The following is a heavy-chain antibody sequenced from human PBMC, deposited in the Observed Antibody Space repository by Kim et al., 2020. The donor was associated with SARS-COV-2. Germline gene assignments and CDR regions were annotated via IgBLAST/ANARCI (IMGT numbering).Heavy chain of an antibody. CDR2: IYYSGRA. Sequence: SETLSLTCSVSGGSVASGGYYWSWIRQHPGKGLEWVGYIYYSGRAYYNPSLKSRLSLSVDTSKNQFTLNLSSVTVSDTAVYYCARATASGQGDSWGQGTLVTVSS. J-gene: IGHJ5*02. D-gene: IGHD2-15*01. CDR1: GGSVASGGYY. CDR3: ARATASGQGDS. V-gene: IGHV4-31*03.